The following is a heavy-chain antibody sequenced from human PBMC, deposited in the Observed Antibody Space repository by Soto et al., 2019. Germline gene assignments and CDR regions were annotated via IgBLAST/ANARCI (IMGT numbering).Heavy chain of an antibody. Sequence: EVQLVESGGGLGQPGRSLRLSCAASGFTFDDYAMHWVRQAPGKGLEWVSGISWNSGSIGYADSVKGRFTISRDNAKNSLYLQMNSLRADDMALDYCAKGEYSGYDHKYYFDYWGQGTLVTVSS. D-gene: IGHD5-12*01. V-gene: IGHV3-9*03. CDR3: AKGEYSGYDHKYYFDY. CDR2: ISWNSGSI. CDR1: GFTFDDYA. J-gene: IGHJ4*02.